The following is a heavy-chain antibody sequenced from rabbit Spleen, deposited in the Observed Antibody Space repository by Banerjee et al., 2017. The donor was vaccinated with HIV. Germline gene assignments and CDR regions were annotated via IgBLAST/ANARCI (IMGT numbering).Heavy chain of an antibody. CDR2: IDIGSSGFT. CDR3: ARESYAGYVEVGYATEYYGMDL. V-gene: IGHV1S40*01. J-gene: IGHJ6*01. CDR1: GLDFSGDSY. D-gene: IGHD7-1*01. Sequence: QSLEESGGGLVKPGASLTITCKASGLDFSGDSYDSYMCCVRQAPGTGLEWIACIDIGSSGFTYFASWAKGRFTISKTSSTTVTLEMTSLTAADTATYFCARESYAGYVEVGYATEYYGMDLWGQGTLVTVS.